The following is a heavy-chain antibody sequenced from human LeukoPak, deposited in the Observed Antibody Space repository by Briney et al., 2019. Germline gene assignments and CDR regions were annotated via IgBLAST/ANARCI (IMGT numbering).Heavy chain of an antibody. CDR3: ARERVVGATGSLYYFDY. CDR2: IKQDGSNK. Sequence: GGSLRLSCAASGFTFSSYWMSWVRQAPGKGLEWVASIKQDGSNKYYVDSVKGRFTISRDNAKNSLYLQMNSLRAEDTAVYYCARERVVGATGSLYYFDYWGQGTLVTVSS. CDR1: GFTFSSYW. D-gene: IGHD1-26*01. V-gene: IGHV3-7*01. J-gene: IGHJ4*02.